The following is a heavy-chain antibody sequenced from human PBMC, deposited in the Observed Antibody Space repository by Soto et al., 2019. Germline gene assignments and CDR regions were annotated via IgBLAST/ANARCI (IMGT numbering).Heavy chain of an antibody. V-gene: IGHV3-23*01. Sequence: EVQLLESGGDLVQPGGSLRLSCVASGFTFTNYAMSWVRQAPGKGLEWVSSVSGSGGSTYYPDSVMGRFTISRDSSKNTVYLQLNGLRADDTGVYCCAKDLEGSGYDSGNDYWGQGTLVTVSS. CDR2: VSGSGGST. J-gene: IGHJ4*02. CDR3: AKDLEGSGYDSGNDY. CDR1: GFTFTNYA. D-gene: IGHD5-12*01.